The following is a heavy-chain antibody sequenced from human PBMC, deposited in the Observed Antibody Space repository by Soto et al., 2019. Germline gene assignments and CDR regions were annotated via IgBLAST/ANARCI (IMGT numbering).Heavy chain of an antibody. Sequence: QVQLVQSGAEVKNAGSSVKVSCKVSGGTFRSYFINWVRQAPGQGLEWVGGIIPVFGTASYAEKFQGRVTITADESTSTAYMELSRLRSDDTAVYYCARETPSAAAAYYYYGLVVWGQGTTVTVPS. D-gene: IGHD6-13*01. CDR3: ARETPSAAAAYYYYGLVV. V-gene: IGHV1-69*01. CDR2: IIPVFGTA. CDR1: GGTFRSYF. J-gene: IGHJ6*02.